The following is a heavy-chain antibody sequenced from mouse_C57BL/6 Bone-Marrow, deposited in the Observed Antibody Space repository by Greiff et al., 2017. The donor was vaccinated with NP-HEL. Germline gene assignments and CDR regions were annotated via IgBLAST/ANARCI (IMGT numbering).Heavy chain of an antibody. Sequence: EVQLQQSGTVLARPGASVKMSCKTSGYTFTSYWMHWVKQRPGQGLEWIGAIYPGNSDTSYNQQFKGKAKLTAVTSANTAYTELSSLTNEDSAVYYGTRRMWLLGWYLDAWGKGTTVTVAA. V-gene: IGHV1-5*01. CDR1: GYTFTSYW. CDR2: IYPGNSDT. J-gene: IGHJ1*03. D-gene: IGHD2-3*01. CDR3: TRRMWLLGWYLDA.